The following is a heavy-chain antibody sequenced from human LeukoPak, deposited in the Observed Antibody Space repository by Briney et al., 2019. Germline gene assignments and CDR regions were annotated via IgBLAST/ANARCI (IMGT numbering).Heavy chain of an antibody. CDR1: GVDIYTSTYY. D-gene: IGHD2-15*01. CDR3: ARQLAAGNDAFDI. J-gene: IGHJ3*02. CDR2: IYYNEDT. V-gene: IGHV4-39*01. Sequence: PSETLSLTCTVSGVDIYTSTYYWAWLRQPPGKGLEFIGSIYYNEDTYSNPSLKSRLTISVDTSTNQFSLRLNSVTAADTAVYFCARQLAAGNDAFDIWGQGTMVTVSS.